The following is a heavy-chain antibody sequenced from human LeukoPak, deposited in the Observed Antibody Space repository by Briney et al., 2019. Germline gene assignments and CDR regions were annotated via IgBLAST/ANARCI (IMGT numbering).Heavy chain of an antibody. D-gene: IGHD1-1*01. CDR1: GFTFSSYS. CDR3: ARVGVLIDY. J-gene: IGHJ4*02. Sequence: RGSLRLSCAASGFTFSSYSMNWVRQAPGKGLEWVSYISSSSSTIYYADSVKGRFTISRDNAKNSLYLQMNSLRAEDTAVYYCARVGVLIDYWGQGTLVTVSS. CDR2: ISSSSSTI. V-gene: IGHV3-48*01.